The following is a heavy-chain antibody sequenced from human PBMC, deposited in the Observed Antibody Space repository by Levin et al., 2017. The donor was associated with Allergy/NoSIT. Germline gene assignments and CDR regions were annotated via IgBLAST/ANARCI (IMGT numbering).Heavy chain of an antibody. CDR1: GYTFTSYV. D-gene: IGHD6-13*01. V-gene: IGHV1-3*01. J-gene: IGHJ3*02. Sequence: GASVKVSCKASGYTFTSYVMHWVRQAPGQRLEWMGWINAGNGNTKYSQKVQGRVTITRDTSASTAYMELSSLRSEDTAVYYCASGYRNSWYKGAFDIWGQGTMVTVSS. CDR3: ASGYRNSWYKGAFDI. CDR2: INAGNGNT.